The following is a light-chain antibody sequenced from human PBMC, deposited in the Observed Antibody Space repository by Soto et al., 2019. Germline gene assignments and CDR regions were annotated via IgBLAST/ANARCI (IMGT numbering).Light chain of an antibody. CDR1: SSNIGSNS. CDR3: AAWHDSLNGWV. J-gene: IGLJ3*02. Sequence: QSVLTQPPSASGTPGQRVTISCSGSSSNIGSNSVHWYQQLPGTAPKLLIYTNNLRPSGVPDRFSGSKSGTSASLAISGLQSEDEADYYCAAWHDSLNGWVFGGGTKLTVL. CDR2: TNN. V-gene: IGLV1-44*01.